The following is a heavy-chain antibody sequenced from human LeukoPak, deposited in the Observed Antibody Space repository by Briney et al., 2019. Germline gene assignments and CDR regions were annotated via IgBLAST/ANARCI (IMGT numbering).Heavy chain of an antibody. V-gene: IGHV1-18*04. Sequence: ASVKVSCKASGYTFTSYYMHWVRQAPGQGLEWMGWISAYNGNTNYAQKFQGRVTMTTDTSTSTAYMELRSLRSDDTAVYYCAREGYVGYYDSSDYSYWGQGTLVTVSS. CDR1: GYTFTSYY. J-gene: IGHJ4*02. CDR3: AREGYVGYYDSSDYSY. D-gene: IGHD3-22*01. CDR2: ISAYNGNT.